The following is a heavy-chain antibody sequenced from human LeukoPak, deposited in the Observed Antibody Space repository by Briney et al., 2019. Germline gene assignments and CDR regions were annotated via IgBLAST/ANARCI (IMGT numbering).Heavy chain of an antibody. D-gene: IGHD3-22*01. CDR3: ARSPLGCDSSGYYLDY. V-gene: IGHV1-69*05. CDR1: GGTFSSYA. CDR2: IIPIFGTA. Sequence: SVKVSCKASGGTFSSYAISWVRQAPGQGLEWMGRIIPIFGTANYAQKFQGRVTITTDESTSTAYMELSSLRSEDTAVYYCARSPLGCDSSGYYLDYWGQGTLVTVSS. J-gene: IGHJ4*02.